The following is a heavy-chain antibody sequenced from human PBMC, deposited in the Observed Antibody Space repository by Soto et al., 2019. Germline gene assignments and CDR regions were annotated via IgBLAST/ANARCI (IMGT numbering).Heavy chain of an antibody. Sequence: SETLSLTCTVSGGSISSYYWSWIRQPPEKGLEWIGYIYYSGSTNYNPSLKSRVTISVDTSKNQFSLKLSSVTAADTAVYYCARPHGGSSGWDNWFDPWGQGTLVTVSS. V-gene: IGHV4-59*01. J-gene: IGHJ5*02. CDR1: GGSISSYY. D-gene: IGHD6-25*01. CDR2: IYYSGST. CDR3: ARPHGGSSGWDNWFDP.